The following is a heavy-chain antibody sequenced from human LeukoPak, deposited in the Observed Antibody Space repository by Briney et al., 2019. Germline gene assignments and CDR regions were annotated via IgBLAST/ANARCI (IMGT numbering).Heavy chain of an antibody. D-gene: IGHD5-18*01. CDR3: AREGYSYGPRYYYYYGMDV. Sequence: SETLSLTCTVSGGSISSYYWSWIRQAPGKGLEWIGYIYYSGSTNYNPSLKSRVTISVDTSKNQFSLKLSSVTAADTAVYYCAREGYSYGPRYYYYYGMDVWGQGTTVTVSS. J-gene: IGHJ6*02. V-gene: IGHV4-59*01. CDR1: GGSISSYY. CDR2: IYYSGST.